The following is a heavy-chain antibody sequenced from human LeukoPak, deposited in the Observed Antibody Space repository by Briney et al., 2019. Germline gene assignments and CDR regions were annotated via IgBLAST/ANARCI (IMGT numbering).Heavy chain of an antibody. CDR2: INPNSGGT. Sequence: ASVKVSCKTSGYTFISYYMHWVRQAPGQGLEWMGWINPNSGGTNYAQKLQGRVTMTTDTSTSTAYMELRSLRSDDTAVYYCARDLRIAASGVGYWGQGTLVTVSS. CDR1: GYTFISYY. CDR3: ARDLRIAASGVGY. J-gene: IGHJ4*02. D-gene: IGHD6-13*01. V-gene: IGHV1-2*02.